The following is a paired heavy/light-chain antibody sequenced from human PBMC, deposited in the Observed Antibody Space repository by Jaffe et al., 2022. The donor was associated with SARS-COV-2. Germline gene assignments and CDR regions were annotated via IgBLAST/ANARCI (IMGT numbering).Light chain of an antibody. J-gene: IGKJ4*01. CDR3: QQARSFPLT. CDR2: SAS. Sequence: DIQMTQSPSSVSASVGDRVTITCRASQDIRSWLLWYQKKPGKAPDLLISSASNLQSGVPSRFSGSGYGTDFTLTISSLRPEDFAIYYCQQARSFPLTFGGGTKVEI. CDR1: QDIRSW. V-gene: IGKV1D-12*01.
Heavy chain of an antibody. J-gene: IGHJ5*02. CDR1: GGSISSSSYS. CDR2: IYYDGDT. CDR3: ARWSRSVGCFDP. Sequence: QKQLQESGPGLVKPSETLSLTCTVSGGSISSSSYSWGWIRQPPGKGLEWIGDIYYDGDTNYNPSLKSRVAISVDTSTNQFSLKLNSVTAADTAVYYCARWSRSVGCFDPWGQGALVSVSS. D-gene: IGHD3-3*01. V-gene: IGHV4-39*01.